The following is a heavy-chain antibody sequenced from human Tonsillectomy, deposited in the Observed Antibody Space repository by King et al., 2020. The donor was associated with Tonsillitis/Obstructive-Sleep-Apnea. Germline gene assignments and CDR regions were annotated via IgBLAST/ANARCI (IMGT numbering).Heavy chain of an antibody. D-gene: IGHD4-11*01. J-gene: IGHJ2*01. Sequence: VQLVQSGGGLVKPGGSLRLSCAASGFTFSDYYMSWSRQAPAKGLEWVSYISRSSSYTNYGDSLKGRFTISVDNAKNSLYLQMTSLRAEDTAVYYCARTNSHYRNFVEYFDLWGRGTLVTVSS. V-gene: IGHV3-11*05. CDR2: ISRSSSYT. CDR3: ARTNSHYRNFVEYFDL. CDR1: GFTFSDYY.